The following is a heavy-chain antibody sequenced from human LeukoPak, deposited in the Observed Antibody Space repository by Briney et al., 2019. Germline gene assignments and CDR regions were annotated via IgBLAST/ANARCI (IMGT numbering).Heavy chain of an antibody. Sequence: SETLSLTCTVSGGSISSGDYYWSWIRQPPGKGLEWIGYIYYSGSTYYNPSLKSRVTISVDTSKNQFSLKLSSVTAADTAVYYCASTGFLEWLFLLWGQGTLVTVSS. CDR2: IYYSGST. J-gene: IGHJ4*02. CDR3: ASTGFLEWLFLL. CDR1: GGSISSGDYY. V-gene: IGHV4-30-4*01. D-gene: IGHD3-3*01.